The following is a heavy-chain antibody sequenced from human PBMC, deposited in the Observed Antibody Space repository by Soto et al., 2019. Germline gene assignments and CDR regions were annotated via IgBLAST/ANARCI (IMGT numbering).Heavy chain of an antibody. Sequence: GGSLRLSCAASGFTFNNYAMDWVRQAPGKGLEWVSAISGSGGSTYYADSVKGRFTISRDNSKSTLYLQMNTLRAEDTAIYYCAKDSGSGSGVRDYWGQGTLVTVSS. J-gene: IGHJ4*02. CDR3: AKDSGSGSGVRDY. D-gene: IGHD3-10*01. CDR1: GFTFNNYA. CDR2: ISGSGGST. V-gene: IGHV3-23*01.